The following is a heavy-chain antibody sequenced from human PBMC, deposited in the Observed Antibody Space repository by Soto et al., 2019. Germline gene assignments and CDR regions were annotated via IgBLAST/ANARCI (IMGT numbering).Heavy chain of an antibody. D-gene: IGHD6-13*01. V-gene: IGHV3-9*01. CDR1: GFTFDDYA. CDR3: GNGTPSIAAGRQPDAPFGEPSDY. CDR2: ISWYSGSI. Sequence: EVQLVESGGGLVQPGRSLRLSCAASGFTFDDYAMHWVRQAPGKGMEWVSGISWYSGSIGYAVSVKGRVNITRDNTKNSLVLQMNSLSADHTAFYYSGNGTPSIAAGRQPDAPFGEPSDYYGKGSLVTVAS. J-gene: IGHJ4*02.